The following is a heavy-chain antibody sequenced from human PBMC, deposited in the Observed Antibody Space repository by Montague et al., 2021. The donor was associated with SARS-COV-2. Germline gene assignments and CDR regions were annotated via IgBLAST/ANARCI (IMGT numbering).Heavy chain of an antibody. V-gene: IGHV4-31*03. CDR3: ARASGKKTIFGVVISYFDY. Sequence: LSLTCTVSGGSISSGGYYWSWIRQHPGKGLEWIGYIYYSGSTYYNPSLKSRVTISVDTSKNQFSLKLSSVTAADTAVYYCARASGKKTIFGVVISYFDYWGQGTLVTVSS. CDR2: IYYSGST. CDR1: GGSISSGGYY. J-gene: IGHJ4*02. D-gene: IGHD3-3*01.